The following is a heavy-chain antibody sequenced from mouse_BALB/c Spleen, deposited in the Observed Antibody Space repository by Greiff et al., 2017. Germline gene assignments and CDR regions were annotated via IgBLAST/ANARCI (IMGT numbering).Heavy chain of an antibody. Sequence: VQLQESVAELVRPGTSVKVSCKASGYAFTNYLIEWVKQRPGQGLEWIGVINPGSGGTNYNEKFKGKATLTADKSSSTAYMQLSSLTSDDSAVYFCATTVGGFYAMDYWGQGTSVTVSS. CDR3: ATTVGGFYAMDY. J-gene: IGHJ4*01. V-gene: IGHV1-54*01. D-gene: IGHD1-1*01. CDR1: GYAFTNYL. CDR2: INPGSGGT.